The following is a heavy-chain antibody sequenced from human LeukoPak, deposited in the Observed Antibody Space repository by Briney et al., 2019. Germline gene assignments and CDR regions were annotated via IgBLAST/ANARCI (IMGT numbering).Heavy chain of an antibody. Sequence: PGGSVRLSCAASGFTFSSYWMHRVRQAPGKGLVWVSRINSDGSSATYADSVKGRLTISRDNAKNTLYLQMNNLRAEDTAVYYCARVPYSSGSFDYWGQGSLVTVPS. CDR3: ARVPYSSGSFDY. J-gene: IGHJ4*02. CDR2: INSDGSSA. D-gene: IGHD6-19*01. V-gene: IGHV3-74*01. CDR1: GFTFSSYW.